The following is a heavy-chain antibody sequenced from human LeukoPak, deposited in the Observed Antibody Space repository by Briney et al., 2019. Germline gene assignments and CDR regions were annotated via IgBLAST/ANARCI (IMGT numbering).Heavy chain of an antibody. CDR3: ARDLSLNYYDSSGMIGY. Sequence: ASVKVSCKASGYTFTSYGISWVRQAPGQGLEWMGWISAYNGNTNYAQKLQGRVTMTTDTSTSTAYMELRSLRSHDTAVYYCARDLSLNYYDSSGMIGYWGQGTLVTVSS. D-gene: IGHD3-22*01. CDR2: ISAYNGNT. J-gene: IGHJ4*02. CDR1: GYTFTSYG. V-gene: IGHV1-18*01.